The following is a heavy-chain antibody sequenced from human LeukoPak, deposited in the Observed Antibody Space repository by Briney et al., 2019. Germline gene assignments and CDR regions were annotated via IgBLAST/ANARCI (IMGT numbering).Heavy chain of an antibody. D-gene: IGHD2-2*01. CDR1: GCSISSCGYS. V-gene: IGHV4-30-2*01. CDR2: IYHSGST. CDR3: DRVVPAAIFGY. J-gene: IGHJ4*02. Sequence: SETLSLTCAVSGCSISSCGYSWSWIRQPPGKGLEWIGYIYHSGSTYYNPSLKSRVTISVDRSKNQFSLKLSSVTAADTAVYYCDRVVPAAIFGYWGQGTLVTVSS.